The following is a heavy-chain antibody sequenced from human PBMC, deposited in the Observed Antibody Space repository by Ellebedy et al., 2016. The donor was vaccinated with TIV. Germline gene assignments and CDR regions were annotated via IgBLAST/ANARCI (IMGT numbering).Heavy chain of an antibody. V-gene: IGHV3-66*01. CDR3: ARDPGGGGDFGDNWFDP. CDR2: IYSDGNA. CDR1: GSIVGTYY. J-gene: IGHJ5*02. Sequence: GESLKISCAASGSIVGTYYMSWVRQAPGKGLEWVSIIYSDGNANYTDSVKGRFTISRDNSKSTLYLQMNSLRAEDTAVYYCARDPGGGGDFGDNWFDPWGQGTLVTVSS. D-gene: IGHD2-21*01.